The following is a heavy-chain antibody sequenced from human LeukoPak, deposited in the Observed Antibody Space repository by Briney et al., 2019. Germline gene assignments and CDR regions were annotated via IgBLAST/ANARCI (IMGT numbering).Heavy chain of an antibody. CDR1: GYSISRGYH. D-gene: IGHD3-9*01. CDR2: IHHSGST. J-gene: IGHJ4*02. Sequence: PSETLSLTCTVSGYSISRGYHWGWIRQPPGKGLEWIGTIHHSGSTYYNPSLKSRVTTSVDTSKNQFSLRLTFVTAADTAVYYCARVDWTTDYWGQGTLVTVS. CDR3: ARVDWTTDY. V-gene: IGHV4-38-2*02.